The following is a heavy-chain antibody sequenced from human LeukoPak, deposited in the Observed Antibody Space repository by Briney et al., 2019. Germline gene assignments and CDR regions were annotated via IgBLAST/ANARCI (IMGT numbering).Heavy chain of an antibody. J-gene: IGHJ6*03. Sequence: GGSLRLSCAASGFTFSNAWMSWVRQAPGKGLEWVGRIKRKTDGGTTDYAAPVKGRFTISRDDSKNTLYLQMNSLKTEDTAVYHCTTDLGSYYYYYYMDVWGKGTTVTVSS. V-gene: IGHV3-15*01. CDR2: IKRKTDGGTT. D-gene: IGHD1-26*01. CDR3: TTDLGSYYYYYYMDV. CDR1: GFTFSNAW.